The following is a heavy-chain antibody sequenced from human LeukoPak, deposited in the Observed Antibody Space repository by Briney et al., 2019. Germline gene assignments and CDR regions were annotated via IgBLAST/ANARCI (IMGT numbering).Heavy chain of an antibody. J-gene: IGHJ4*02. CDR2: IYPGDSAT. Sequence: GESLKISCKGSGYNFTTYWIGWVRQMPGKGLEWMGIIYPGDSATRYSPSFQGQVTISADKSINTAYLQWGSLKASDTAMYYCARHTSGWPQGDSWGQGTLVTVSS. CDR1: GYNFTTYW. D-gene: IGHD6-19*01. V-gene: IGHV5-51*01. CDR3: ARHTSGWPQGDS.